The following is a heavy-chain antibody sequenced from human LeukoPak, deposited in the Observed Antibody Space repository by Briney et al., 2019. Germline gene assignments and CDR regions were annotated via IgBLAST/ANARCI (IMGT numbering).Heavy chain of an antibody. CDR1: GGSISSSSYY. V-gene: IGHV4-39*01. J-gene: IGHJ4*02. D-gene: IGHD1-26*01. Sequence: SETLSLTCTVSGGSISSSSYYWGWIRQPPGKGLEWIESIYYGGSTYYNPSLKSRVTISVDTSKNQFSLKLSSVTAADTAVYYCAVTAATEVGFDYWGQGTLVTVSS. CDR3: AVTAATEVGFDY. CDR2: IYYGGST.